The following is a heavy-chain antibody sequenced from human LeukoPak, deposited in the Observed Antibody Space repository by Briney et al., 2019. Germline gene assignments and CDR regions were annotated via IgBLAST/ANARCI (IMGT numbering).Heavy chain of an antibody. CDR1: GGSISSSGYY. D-gene: IGHD3-22*01. CDR3: ARNYYDSSAYYYVLSYFDY. CDR2: FYYSAST. J-gene: IGHJ4*02. Sequence: SETLSLTCTVSGGSISSSGYYWGWIRQPPGKGLEWIGSFYYSASTYYNPSLKSRVTISVDTSKNQFSLKLSSVTAADTAVYYCARNYYDSSAYYYVLSYFDYWGQGTLVTVSS. V-gene: IGHV4-39*01.